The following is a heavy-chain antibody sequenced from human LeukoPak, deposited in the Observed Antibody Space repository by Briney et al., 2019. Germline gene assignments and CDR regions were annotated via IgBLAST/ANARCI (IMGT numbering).Heavy chain of an antibody. J-gene: IGHJ4*02. CDR1: GFTVSNSY. CDR2: ISSGSSYT. V-gene: IGHV3-21*01. D-gene: IGHD6-19*01. Sequence: PGGSLRLSCAASGFTVSNSYINWVRQAPGKGLEWVSSISSGSSYTYYADSVKGRVTISRDNAKNSLYLQMNSLRAEDTGVYYCARISPQGIAVAGVDYWGPGTLVTVSS. CDR3: ARISPQGIAVAGVDY.